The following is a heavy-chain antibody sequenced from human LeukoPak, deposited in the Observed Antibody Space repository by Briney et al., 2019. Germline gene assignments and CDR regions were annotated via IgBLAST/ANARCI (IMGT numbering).Heavy chain of an antibody. V-gene: IGHV3-30*09. CDR3: AREAEAFDY. Sequence: GRSLRLSCVASGFTFSPYAMHWVRQAPGKGLEWVAVISYDGRNKYYADTGKGRFAISRDNSKNTLYLQMNSLRPEDTAVYFCAREAEAFDYWGQGTLVTVSS. CDR1: GFTFSPYA. CDR2: ISYDGRNK. J-gene: IGHJ4*02.